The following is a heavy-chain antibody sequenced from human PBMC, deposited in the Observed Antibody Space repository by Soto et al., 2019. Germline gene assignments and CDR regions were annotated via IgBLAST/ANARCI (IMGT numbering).Heavy chain of an antibody. CDR2: ISYDGSNK. J-gene: IGHJ4*02. CDR3: ASDVVVPAASSDY. D-gene: IGHD2-2*01. CDR1: GFTFSSYA. V-gene: IGHV3-30-3*01. Sequence: GGSLRLSCAASGFTFSSYAMHWVRQAPGKGLEWVAVISYDGSNKYYADSVKGRFTISRDNSKNTLYLQMNSLRAEDTAVYYCASDVVVPAASSDYWGQGTLVTVSS.